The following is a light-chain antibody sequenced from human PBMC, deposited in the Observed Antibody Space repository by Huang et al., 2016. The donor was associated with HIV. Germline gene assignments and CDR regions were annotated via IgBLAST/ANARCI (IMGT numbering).Light chain of an antibody. V-gene: IGKV3-15*01. CDR2: AAS. Sequence: VMMSQSPATLAASPGERVTLSCGASQSVNTNLAWFPQKHGQPPRLLIYAASTRATGVPARFAGIGSGTEFTLTIDSLQSDDFAVYYCQQYNKWPPEYTFGQGTRLEIK. CDR3: QQYNKWPPEYT. CDR1: QSVNTN. J-gene: IGKJ2*01.